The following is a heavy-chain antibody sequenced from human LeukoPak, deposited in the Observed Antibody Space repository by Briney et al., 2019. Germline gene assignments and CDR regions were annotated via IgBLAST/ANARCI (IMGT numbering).Heavy chain of an antibody. Sequence: GESLKISCKGSGYSFTSYWIGWVRQMPGKGLEWMGIIYPGDSDTRYSPSFQGQVTISADKSISTAYLQWSSLKASDTAMYYCARQIEDIVLMVYAPTPHAAFDIWGQGTMVTVSS. CDR3: ARQIEDIVLMVYAPTPHAAFDI. D-gene: IGHD2-8*01. V-gene: IGHV5-51*01. J-gene: IGHJ3*02. CDR1: GYSFTSYW. CDR2: IYPGDSDT.